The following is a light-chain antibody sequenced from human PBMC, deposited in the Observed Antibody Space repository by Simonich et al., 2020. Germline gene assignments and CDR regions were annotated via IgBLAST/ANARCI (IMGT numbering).Light chain of an antibody. J-gene: IGKJ5*01. V-gene: IGKV3-11*01. CDR2: DAS. CDR1: QSVSSY. CDR3: QQYYSTPIT. Sequence: EIVLTQSPATLSLSPGERATLSCRASQSVSSYLAWYQQKPGQAPRLLIYDASNRATGIPARFRGSGSGTDFTLTISSLQPEDFATYYCQQYYSTPITFGQGTRLEIK.